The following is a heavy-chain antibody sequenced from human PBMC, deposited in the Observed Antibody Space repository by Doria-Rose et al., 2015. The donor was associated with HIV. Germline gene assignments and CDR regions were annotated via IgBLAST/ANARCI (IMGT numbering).Heavy chain of an antibody. J-gene: IGHJ6*02. CDR2: IRFDGSDK. Sequence: SYCMHWVRQATGKGLEWVAFIRFDGSDKFYGGSVKGRFTIYRDNSKNTLYLQMNGLRGEDTALYYCAKDRSALGRIYGMDVWGQGTTVTVSS. D-gene: IGHD1-26*01. CDR1: SYC. CDR3: AKDRSALGRIYGMDV. V-gene: IGHV3-30*02.